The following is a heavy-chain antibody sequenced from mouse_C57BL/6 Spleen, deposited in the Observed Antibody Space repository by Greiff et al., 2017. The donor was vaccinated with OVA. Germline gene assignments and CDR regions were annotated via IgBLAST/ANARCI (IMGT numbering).Heavy chain of an antibody. CDR2: ISSGSSTI. Sequence: EVMLVESGGGLVKPGGSLKLSCAASGFTFSDSGMHWVRQAPEKGLEWVAYISSGSSTIYYADTVKGRFTISRDNAKNTLFLQMTSLRSEDTAMYYCANYYGSSYDAMDYWGQGTSVTVSS. CDR3: ANYYGSSYDAMDY. D-gene: IGHD1-1*01. V-gene: IGHV5-17*01. CDR1: GFTFSDSG. J-gene: IGHJ4*01.